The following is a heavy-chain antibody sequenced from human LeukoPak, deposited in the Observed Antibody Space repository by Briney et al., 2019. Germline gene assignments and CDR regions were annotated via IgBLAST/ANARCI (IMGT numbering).Heavy chain of an antibody. CDR1: GFTFSSYS. CDR3: ARDDPHLSCATH. D-gene: IGHD3-10*01. Sequence: GGSLRLSWAASGFTFSSYSMNWVRQAPGKGLEWVSSISSSSSYIYYADSVKGRFTISRDNAKNSLYLQMNSLRDEDTAVYYCARDDPHLSCATHWGQGTLVTVSS. J-gene: IGHJ4*02. V-gene: IGHV3-21*01. CDR2: ISSSSSYI.